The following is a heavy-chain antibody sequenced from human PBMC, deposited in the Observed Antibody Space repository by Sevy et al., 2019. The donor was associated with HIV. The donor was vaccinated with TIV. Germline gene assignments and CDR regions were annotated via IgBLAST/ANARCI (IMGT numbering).Heavy chain of an antibody. J-gene: IGHJ6*02. CDR3: TTSTQVDYYGMDV. CDR2: IRSKTDGGTT. Sequence: GGSLRLACAASGFTFTYTWMNWVRQAPGKGLEWVGRIRSKTDGGTTDYAAPVKGRFTISRDDSKNTLFLQMNSRKTEDTAVYYCTTSTQVDYYGMDVWGQGTTVTVSS. D-gene: IGHD4-4*01. V-gene: IGHV3-15*07. CDR1: GFTFTYTW.